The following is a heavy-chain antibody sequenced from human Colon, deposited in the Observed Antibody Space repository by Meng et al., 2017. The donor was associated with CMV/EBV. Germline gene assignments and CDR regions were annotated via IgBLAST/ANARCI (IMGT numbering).Heavy chain of an antibody. J-gene: IGHJ4*02. CDR3: ARTLELRLDY. V-gene: IGHV4-39*07. CDR2: IFQSGST. CDR1: GGSVSSSSYY. D-gene: IGHD1-7*01. Sequence: SETLSLTCSVSGGSVSSSSYYWGWIRQPPGKGLEWIGSIFQSGSTYYNPSLKSRVTISVDTSKNQFSLKLSSVTAADTAVYYCARTLELRLDYWGQGTLVTVSS.